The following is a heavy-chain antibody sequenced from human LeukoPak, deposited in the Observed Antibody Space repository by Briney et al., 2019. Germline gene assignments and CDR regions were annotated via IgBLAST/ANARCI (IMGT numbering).Heavy chain of an antibody. D-gene: IGHD4-17*01. J-gene: IGHJ4*02. Sequence: GGSLRLSCAASGFTFDDYAMHWVRQAPGKGLEWVSGISWNSGSIGYADPVKGRFTISRDNAKNSLYLQMNSLRAEDTALYYCAKDRTTVTTSDFDYWGQGTLVTVSS. CDR3: AKDRTTVTTSDFDY. CDR1: GFTFDDYA. CDR2: ISWNSGSI. V-gene: IGHV3-9*01.